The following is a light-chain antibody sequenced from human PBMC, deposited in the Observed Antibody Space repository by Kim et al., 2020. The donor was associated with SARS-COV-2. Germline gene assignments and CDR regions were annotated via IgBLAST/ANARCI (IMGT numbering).Light chain of an antibody. V-gene: IGKV3D-7*01. J-gene: IGKJ1*01. Sequence: SPGERATLSCRASQSIRSNYLSWYQQKPGQAPRLLIYGASSRAIGIPARFSGSGSGTDFTLTISSLQPEDFAVYYCQQDYNLPRTFGQGTKVDIK. CDR2: GAS. CDR3: QQDYNLPRT. CDR1: QSIRSNY.